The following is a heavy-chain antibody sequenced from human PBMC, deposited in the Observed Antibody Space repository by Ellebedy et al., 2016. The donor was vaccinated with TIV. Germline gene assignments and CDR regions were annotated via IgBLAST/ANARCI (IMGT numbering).Heavy chain of an antibody. V-gene: IGHV4-34*01. CDR1: GESFTDYY. J-gene: IGHJ4*02. CDR2: IYYTGNT. D-gene: IGHD3-16*01. CDR3: GRQTSGSSYGY. Sequence: SETLSLTXAVYGESFTDYYWAWIRQFPGTGPEWIGMIYYTGNTYYMPSLKSRVTMSIDTSRNQFSLMLTSVTAADMAVYYCGRQTSGSSYGYWGQGTLVTVSS.